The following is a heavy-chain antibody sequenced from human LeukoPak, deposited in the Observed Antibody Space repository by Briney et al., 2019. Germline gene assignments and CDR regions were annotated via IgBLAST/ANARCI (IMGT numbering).Heavy chain of an antibody. V-gene: IGHV4-34*01. CDR1: GGSFSGYY. J-gene: IGHJ5*02. D-gene: IGHD2-15*01. Sequence: SETLSLTCAVYGGSFSGYYWSWIRQPPGKGLEWIGEINHSGSTNYNPSLKSRVTISVDTSKNQFSLKLSSVTAAGTAVYYCARRPLYCSGGSCSGRWFDPWGQGTLVTVSS. CDR3: ARRPLYCSGGSCSGRWFDP. CDR2: INHSGST.